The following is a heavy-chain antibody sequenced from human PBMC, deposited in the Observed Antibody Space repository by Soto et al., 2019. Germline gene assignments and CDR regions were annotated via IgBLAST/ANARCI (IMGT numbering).Heavy chain of an antibody. D-gene: IGHD1-26*01. V-gene: IGHV1-69*02. J-gene: IGHJ5*02. CDR1: GGTFSSYT. Sequence: QVQLVQSGAEVKKPGSSVKVSCKASGGTFSSYTISWVRQGPGQGLEWMGRIIPILGIANYAQKFQGRVTITADKSTSTAYMELSSLRSEDTAVYYCASNIVGAHNWFDPWGQGTLVTVSS. CDR2: IIPILGIA. CDR3: ASNIVGAHNWFDP.